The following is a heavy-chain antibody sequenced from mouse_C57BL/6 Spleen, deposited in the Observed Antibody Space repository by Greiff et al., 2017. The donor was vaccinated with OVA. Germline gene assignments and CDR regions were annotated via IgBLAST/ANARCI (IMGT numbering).Heavy chain of an antibody. J-gene: IGHJ4*01. CDR1: GFSLTSYG. CDR2: IRRGGST. D-gene: IGHD1-1*01. V-gene: IGHV2-5*01. Sequence: VQLQQSGPGLVQPSQSLSITCTVSGFSLTSYGVHWVRQSPGKGLEWLGVIRRGGSTDYNAAFMSRLSITKDNSKSQVFFKMNSLQADDTAIYYCAKDYYGSSPPYAMDYWGQGTSVTVSS. CDR3: AKDYYGSSPPYAMDY.